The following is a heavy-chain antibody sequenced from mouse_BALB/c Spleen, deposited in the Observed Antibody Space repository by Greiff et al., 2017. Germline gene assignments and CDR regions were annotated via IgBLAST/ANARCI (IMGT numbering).Heavy chain of an antibody. CDR1: GYSFTGYY. V-gene: IGHV1-31*01. Sequence: VQLKQSGPELVKPGASVKISCKASGYSFTGYYMHWVKQSHVKSLEWIGRINPYNGATSYNQNFKDKASLTVDKSSSTAYMELHSLTSEDSAVYYCARGDDYTSYWYFDVWGAGTTVTVSS. CDR2: INPYNGAT. J-gene: IGHJ1*01. CDR3: ARGDDYTSYWYFDV. D-gene: IGHD2-4*01.